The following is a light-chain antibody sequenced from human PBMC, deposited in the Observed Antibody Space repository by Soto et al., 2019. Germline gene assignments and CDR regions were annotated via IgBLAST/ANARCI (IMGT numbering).Light chain of an antibody. Sequence: QSALTQPPSASGSPGQSVTISCTGTSSDVGGYKYVSWYQQHPGKAPKLMIYEVSKRPSGVPDRFSGSKSGNTASLTVSGLQAEDEADYFCRSYAGSNYVVFGGGTQLTVL. V-gene: IGLV2-8*01. J-gene: IGLJ2*01. CDR1: SSDVGGYKY. CDR3: RSYAGSNYVV. CDR2: EVS.